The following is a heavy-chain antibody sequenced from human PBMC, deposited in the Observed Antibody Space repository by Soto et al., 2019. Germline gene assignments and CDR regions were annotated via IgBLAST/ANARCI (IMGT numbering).Heavy chain of an antibody. J-gene: IGHJ4*02. CDR1: AYTFTNYG. CDR3: ARAAWIQLWLLLDS. V-gene: IGHV1-18*01. CDR2: ISAYNGNI. Sequence: AAAVKVSCPSSAYTFTNYGISWLRQAPGQGLEWMGWISAYNGNINYAQKFRGRVTMTTDTSTSSAYLEVRSLRSDDTAGYYCARAAWIQLWLLLDSWCQGTLVTVSS. D-gene: IGHD5-18*01.